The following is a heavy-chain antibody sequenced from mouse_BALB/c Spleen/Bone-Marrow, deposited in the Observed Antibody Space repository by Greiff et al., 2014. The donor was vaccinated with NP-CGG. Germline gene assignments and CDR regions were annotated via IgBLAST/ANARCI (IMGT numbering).Heavy chain of an antibody. V-gene: IGHV1-80*01. CDR3: ARERNKYGNYGDYAMDY. CDR1: GCAFSSYW. D-gene: IGHD2-10*02. Sequence: VQLQQSGAELVRPGSSVKISCKASGCAFSSYWMNWVKQRPGQGLEWIGQIYPGDGDTNYNGKFKGKAALAADRSSSTAYMQLSSLTSEDSAVYFCARERNKYGNYGDYAMDYWGQGTSATVSS. J-gene: IGHJ4*01. CDR2: IYPGDGDT.